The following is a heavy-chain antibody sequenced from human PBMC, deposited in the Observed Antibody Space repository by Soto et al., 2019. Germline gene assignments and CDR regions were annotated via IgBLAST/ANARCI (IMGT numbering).Heavy chain of an antibody. CDR1: CGSFSSYY. V-gene: IGHV4-59*08. Sequence: QVQLQASGPGLVRPSETLSLTCTVSCGSFSSYYWTWIRQSPGKGLQWIGYIYYRGSTDYNPSLRGRLAISIDTSKNQFSLRLNSMTAADTAVYYCAGRDCSGTNCYYLDYYYMDVWGKGTTVTVSS. CDR3: AGRDCSGTNCYYLDYYYMDV. CDR2: IYYRGST. J-gene: IGHJ6*03. D-gene: IGHD2-2*01.